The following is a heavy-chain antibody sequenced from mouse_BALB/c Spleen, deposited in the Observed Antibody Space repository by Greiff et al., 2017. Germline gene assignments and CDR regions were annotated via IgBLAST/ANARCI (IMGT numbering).Heavy chain of an antibody. V-gene: IGHV1-14*01. CDR1: GYTFTSYV. D-gene: IGHD1-1*01. CDR2: INPYNDGT. J-gene: IGHJ4*01. Sequence: VQLQQSGPELVKPGASVKMSCKASGYTFTSYVMHWVKQKPGQGLEWIGYINPYNDGTKYNEKFKGKATLTSDKSSSTAYMELSSLTSEDSAVYYCARSDGSSSIRYAMDYWGQGTSVTVSS. CDR3: ARSDGSSSIRYAMDY.